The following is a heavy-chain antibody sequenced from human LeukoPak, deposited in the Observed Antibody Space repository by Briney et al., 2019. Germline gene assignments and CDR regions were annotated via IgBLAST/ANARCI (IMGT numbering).Heavy chain of an antibody. D-gene: IGHD3-10*01. CDR2: ISRSSIYI. V-gene: IGHV3-21*01. CDR3: ARDSGDGSGTYYPYGMDV. J-gene: IGHJ6*02. CDR1: GFTFSSYN. Sequence: PGGSLRLSCAASGFTFSSYNINWVRQAPGKGLEWVSSISRSSIYIYYADSVKGRFTISRDNAENSLSLKMNSLRAEDTAVYYCARDSGDGSGTYYPYGMDVWGQGTTVTVSS.